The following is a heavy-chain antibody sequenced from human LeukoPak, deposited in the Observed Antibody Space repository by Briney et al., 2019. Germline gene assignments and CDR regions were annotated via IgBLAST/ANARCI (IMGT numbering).Heavy chain of an antibody. CDR1: GGSVSSGSYY. CDR2: IYYSGST. CDR3: ARGRNSDYYDFWSGTSGRVFDY. V-gene: IGHV4-61*01. D-gene: IGHD3-3*01. J-gene: IGHJ4*02. Sequence: KPSETLSLTCTVSGGSVSSGSYYWSWIRQPPGKGLEWIGYIYYSGSTNYNPSLKSRVTISVDTSKNQFSLKLSSVTAADTAVCYCARGRNSDYYDFWSGTSGRVFDYWGQGTLVTVSS.